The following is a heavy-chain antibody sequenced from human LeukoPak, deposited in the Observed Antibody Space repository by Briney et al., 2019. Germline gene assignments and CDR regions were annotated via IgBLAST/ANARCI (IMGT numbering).Heavy chain of an antibody. V-gene: IGHV3-11*04. CDR3: ARGLQSGTQRGYFDY. CDR1: EFTIRNHY. Sequence: GGSLRLSCADSEFTIRNHYVSWIRQAPGKGLEWVSYISGSGSTIYYGDSVKGRFTISRDNSNNTLCLQMNSLRPEDTAVYYCARGLQSGTQRGYFDYWGQGTLVTVSS. D-gene: IGHD3-10*01. J-gene: IGHJ4*02. CDR2: ISGSGSTI.